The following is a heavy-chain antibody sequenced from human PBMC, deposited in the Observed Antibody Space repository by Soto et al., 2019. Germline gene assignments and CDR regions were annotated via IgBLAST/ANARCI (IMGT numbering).Heavy chain of an antibody. CDR2: ISYDGSNK. J-gene: IGHJ4*02. CDR1: GFTFSSYD. V-gene: IGHV3-30-3*01. CDR3: ASERSNYPDSFDF. D-gene: IGHD3-10*01. Sequence: QVQGVESGGGVVQPGRSLSLSCVASGFTFSSYDMHCVRQALGKGLGWVAVISYDGSNKYYADSVKGRFTLSRDNSKNTLYLQMNSLRTEVTAVYYCASERSNYPDSFDFWGQGTLVTVSS.